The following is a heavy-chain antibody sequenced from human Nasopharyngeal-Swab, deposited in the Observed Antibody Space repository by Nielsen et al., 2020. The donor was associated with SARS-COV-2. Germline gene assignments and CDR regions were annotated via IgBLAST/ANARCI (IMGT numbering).Heavy chain of an antibody. D-gene: IGHD2-8*02. CDR3: ARGGAGSHWRYYIDY. J-gene: IGHJ4*02. CDR1: GASISSQY. V-gene: IGHV4-59*11. CDR2: IYDSGVT. Sequence: SETLSLTCFVSGASISSQYWTWLRQPPGKGLEWVGYIYDSGVTEYNPSLQSRVTISVDKSKNQFSPRLSSVSAADTAIYYCARGGAGSHWRYYIDYWGQGTLVTVSS.